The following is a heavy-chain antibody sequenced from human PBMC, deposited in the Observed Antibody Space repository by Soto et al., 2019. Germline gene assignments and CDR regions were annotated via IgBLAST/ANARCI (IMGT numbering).Heavy chain of an antibody. Sequence: GGSLRLSCAASGFTFSSYGMHWVRQAPGKGLEWVAVISYDGSNKYYADSVKGRFTISRDNSKNTLYLQMNSLRAEDTAVYYCAKANYDFWSGYYIGLNWFDPWGQGTLVTVSS. CDR3: AKANYDFWSGYYIGLNWFDP. V-gene: IGHV3-30*18. CDR1: GFTFSSYG. CDR2: ISYDGSNK. J-gene: IGHJ5*02. D-gene: IGHD3-3*01.